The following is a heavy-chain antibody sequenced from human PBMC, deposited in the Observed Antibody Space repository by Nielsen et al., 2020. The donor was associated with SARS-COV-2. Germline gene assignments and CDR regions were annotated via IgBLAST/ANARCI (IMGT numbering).Heavy chain of an antibody. CDR1: GGSISSYY. J-gene: IGHJ3*02. D-gene: IGHD3-3*01. V-gene: IGHV4-38-2*02. CDR2: IYHSGST. Sequence: SETLSLTCTVSGGSISSYYWSWIRQPPGKGLEWIGSIYHSGSTYYNPSLKSRVTISVDTSKNQFSLKLSSVTAADTAVYYCARGRAYDFWSGSAFDIWGQGTMVTVSS. CDR3: ARGRAYDFWSGSAFDI.